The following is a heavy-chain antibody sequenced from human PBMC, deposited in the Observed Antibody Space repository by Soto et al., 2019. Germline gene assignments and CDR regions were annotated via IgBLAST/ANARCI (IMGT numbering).Heavy chain of an antibody. Sequence: EVQLLESGGGLVQPGGSLRLSCAASGFTFSSYAMSWVRQAPGKGLEWVSAISGSGDSTYYADSVKGRFTISRDNSKSTLHLQMNSLRAEDTAVYYCAKGASSGWYIFDYWGQGTPVTASS. CDR1: GFTFSSYA. CDR3: AKGASSGWYIFDY. J-gene: IGHJ4*02. D-gene: IGHD6-19*01. V-gene: IGHV3-23*01. CDR2: ISGSGDST.